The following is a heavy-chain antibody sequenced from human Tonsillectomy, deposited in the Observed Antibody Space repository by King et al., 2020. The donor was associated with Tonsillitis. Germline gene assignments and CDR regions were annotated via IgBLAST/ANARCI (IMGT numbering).Heavy chain of an antibody. CDR3: ARGGDDGDY. CDR1: GFTFSSYS. CDR2: ISSSSSYI. V-gene: IGHV3-21*01. J-gene: IGHJ4*02. Sequence: VQLVVSGGGLVKPGGSLRLSCAASGFTFSSYSMNCFRQAPGKGLEWVSSISSSSSYIYYADSVKGRFTLSRDNAKNSLYLQMNRLRAEDTAVYYCARGGDDGDYWGQGTLVTVSS. D-gene: IGHD3-16*01.